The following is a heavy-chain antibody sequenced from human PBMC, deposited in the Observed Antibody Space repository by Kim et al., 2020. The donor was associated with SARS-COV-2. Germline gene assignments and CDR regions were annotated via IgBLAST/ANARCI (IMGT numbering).Heavy chain of an antibody. Sequence: SLKSRVTLSVDTSKNHFSLKLRSVTAAGTAVYYCARVSCRGGSCHATFDIWGQGTMVTVSS. V-gene: IGHV4-4*07. J-gene: IGHJ3*02. CDR3: ARVSCRGGSCHATFDI. D-gene: IGHD2-15*01.